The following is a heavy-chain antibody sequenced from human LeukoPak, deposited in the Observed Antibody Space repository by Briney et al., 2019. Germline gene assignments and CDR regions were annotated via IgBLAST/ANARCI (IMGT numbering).Heavy chain of an antibody. CDR1: GGSFSGYY. Sequence: SETLSLTCAVYGGSFSGYYWSWIRQPPGKGLEWIGEINHSGSTNYNPSLKSRVTISVDTSKNQFSLKLSSVTAADTAVYYCGANPAVVPAAMPGIPYYYYGKDVWGQGTTVTVSS. J-gene: IGHJ6*02. D-gene: IGHD2-2*01. CDR2: INHSGST. V-gene: IGHV4-34*01. CDR3: GANPAVVPAAMPGIPYYYYGKDV.